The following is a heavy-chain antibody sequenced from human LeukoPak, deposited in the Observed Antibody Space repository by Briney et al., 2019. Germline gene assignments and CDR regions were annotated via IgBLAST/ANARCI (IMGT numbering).Heavy chain of an antibody. CDR1: GFTFSSDA. CDR3: AKHVRTSVWFFDY. D-gene: IGHD6-19*01. J-gene: IGHJ4*02. Sequence: GESLKISCAASGFTFSSDALSWVRQAPGKGLEWVSLISASGGRTDYADSVKGRFTISRDNSKNTLYLQMNSLKAEDTAVYYCAKHVRTSVWFFDYWGQGALVTASS. CDR2: ISASGGRT. V-gene: IGHV3-23*01.